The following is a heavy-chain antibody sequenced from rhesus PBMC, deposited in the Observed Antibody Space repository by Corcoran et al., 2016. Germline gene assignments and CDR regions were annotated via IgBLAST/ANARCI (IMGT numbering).Heavy chain of an antibody. CDR2: INGNSGST. CDR3: AGSLVVVVSALIDY. J-gene: IGHJ4*01. V-gene: IGHV4-80*01. CDR1: GGSFSSYW. Sequence: QVQLQESGPGLVKPSETLSLTCAVSGGSFSSYWWSWIRQPPGKGLEWIGEINGNSGSTNYNPSLKSRVTISKDASKNQFSLKLSSVTAADTAVYYCAGSLVVVVSALIDYWGQGVLVTVSS. D-gene: IGHD2-39*02.